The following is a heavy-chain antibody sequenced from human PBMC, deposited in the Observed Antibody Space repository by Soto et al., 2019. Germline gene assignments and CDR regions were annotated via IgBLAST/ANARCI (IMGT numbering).Heavy chain of an antibody. Sequence: QVQLVQSGAEVKKPGASVKVSCKASGYNFNSYTISWVRQAPGQGLEWMGRISAYNGNTNYAQKPQGRVTMPTDTSTSTAYMELRSLRSDDTAVYHCARVVGALGHWFDPWGQGTLVTVSS. V-gene: IGHV1-18*01. D-gene: IGHD1-26*01. CDR1: GYNFNSYT. CDR3: ARVVGALGHWFDP. J-gene: IGHJ5*02. CDR2: ISAYNGNT.